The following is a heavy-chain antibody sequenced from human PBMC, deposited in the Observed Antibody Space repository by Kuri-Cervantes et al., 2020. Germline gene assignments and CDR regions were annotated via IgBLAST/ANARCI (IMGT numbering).Heavy chain of an antibody. CDR3: ARGGDAFDI. J-gene: IGHJ3*02. V-gene: IGHV1-8*02. Sequence: ASVKVSCKASGDTFNNYAISWVRQASGQGLEWMGWMNPNSGNTDYGQKFQGRVTMTMNTSISTAYMELSSLGSEDTAVYYCARGGDAFDIWGQGTMVTVSS. CDR2: MNPNSGNT. CDR1: GDTFNNYA.